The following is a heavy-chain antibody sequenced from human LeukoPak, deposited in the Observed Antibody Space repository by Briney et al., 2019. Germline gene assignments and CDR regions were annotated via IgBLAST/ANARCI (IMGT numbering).Heavy chain of an antibody. D-gene: IGHD2-21*02. J-gene: IGHJ5*02. Sequence: SETLSLTCTVSGGSISSSSYYWGWIRQPPGKGLEWIGSIYYSGSTYYNPSLKRRVTISVDTSKNQFSLKLSSVTAADTAVYYCARTYCDGDCYEFGFDPWGQGTLVTVSS. CDR1: GGSISSSSYY. V-gene: IGHV4-39*07. CDR3: ARTYCDGDCYEFGFDP. CDR2: IYYSGST.